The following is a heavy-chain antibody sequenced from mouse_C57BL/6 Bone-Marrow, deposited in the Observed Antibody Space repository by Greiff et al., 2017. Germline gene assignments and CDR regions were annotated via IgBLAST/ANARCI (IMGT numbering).Heavy chain of an antibody. V-gene: IGHV5-17*01. J-gene: IGHJ3*01. CDR1: GFTFSDYG. Sequence: EVKLVESGGGLVKPVGSLKLSCAASGFTFSDYGMHWVRQAPEKGLEWVAYISSGSSTIYYADTVKGRFTISRDNAKNTLFLQMTSLRSEDTAMYYCARHYYDYDEGFAYWGQGTLVTVSA. D-gene: IGHD2-4*01. CDR2: ISSGSSTI. CDR3: ARHYYDYDEGFAY.